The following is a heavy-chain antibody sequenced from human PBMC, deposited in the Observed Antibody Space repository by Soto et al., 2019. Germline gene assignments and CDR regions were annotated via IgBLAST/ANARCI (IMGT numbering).Heavy chain of an antibody. J-gene: IGHJ6*02. D-gene: IGHD2-2*01. Sequence: SVKVSCKASGITFTSSAVQWVRQARGQRLEWIGWIVVSSGNTNYAQKFQERVTITRDMSTSTAYMELSSLRSEDTAVYYCAADRSEYCISTSCYNYGMDVWGQGTTVTVSS. CDR1: GITFTSSA. CDR3: AADRSEYCISTSCYNYGMDV. CDR2: IVVSSGNT. V-gene: IGHV1-58*01.